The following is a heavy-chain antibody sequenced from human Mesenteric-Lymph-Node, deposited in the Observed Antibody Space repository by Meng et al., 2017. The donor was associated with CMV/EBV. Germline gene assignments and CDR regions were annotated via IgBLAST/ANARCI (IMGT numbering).Heavy chain of an antibody. CDR2: ISGSGGST. CDR1: GFTFSSYA. J-gene: IGHJ6*02. Sequence: GGSLRLSCAASGFTFSSYAMSWGRQAPGKGLEWVSGISGSGGSTYYADSVKGRFTISRDNSKNTLYLQMNSLRAEDTAVYYCARLYYYGSGSYYNEGYYYGMDVWGQGTTVTVSS. V-gene: IGHV3-23*01. D-gene: IGHD3-10*01. CDR3: ARLYYYGSGSYYNEGYYYGMDV.